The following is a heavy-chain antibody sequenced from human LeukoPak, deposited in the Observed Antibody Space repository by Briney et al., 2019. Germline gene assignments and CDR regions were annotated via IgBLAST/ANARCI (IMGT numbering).Heavy chain of an antibody. CDR2: IRSKANSYAT. J-gene: IGHJ3*02. CDR3: AKDLNIVVVPAAQDAFDI. Sequence: PGGSLRLSCAASGFTLSGSAMHWVRQASGKGLEWVGRIRSKANSYATAYAASVKGRFTISRDDSKNTAYLQMNSLKTEDTAVYYCAKDLNIVVVPAAQDAFDIWGQGTMVTVSS. D-gene: IGHD2-2*01. V-gene: IGHV3-73*01. CDR1: GFTLSGSA.